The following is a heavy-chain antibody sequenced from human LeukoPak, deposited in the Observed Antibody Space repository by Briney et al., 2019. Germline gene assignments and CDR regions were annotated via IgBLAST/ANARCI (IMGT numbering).Heavy chain of an antibody. CDR1: GYIFTDFY. J-gene: IGHJ4*02. CDR3: ARDLQWLAPTRFDY. D-gene: IGHD6-19*01. V-gene: IGHV1-2*02. CDR2: INPNSGGT. Sequence: ASVKVSCKTSGYIFTDFYVHWVRQAPGQGLEWMGWINPNSGGTGYAQKYQGRVTMTRDTSMSTAYMELSSLRSDDTAVYYCARDLQWLAPTRFDYWGQGTLVTVSS.